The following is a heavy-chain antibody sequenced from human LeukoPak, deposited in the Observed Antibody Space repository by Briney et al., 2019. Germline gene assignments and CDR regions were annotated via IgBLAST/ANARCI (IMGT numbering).Heavy chain of an antibody. V-gene: IGHV3-7*01. D-gene: IGHD3-22*01. CDR3: ARDKGGYGAFDI. CDR2: INQGGSEQ. J-gene: IGHJ3*02. Sequence: GGSLRLSCAASGFTFSNYWISWVRQAPGKVLEWVANINQGGSEQYYVDSVKGRFTISRDNAKNSLYLQMNSLRAEDTAVYYCARDKGGYGAFDIWGQGTMVTVSS. CDR1: GFTFSNYW.